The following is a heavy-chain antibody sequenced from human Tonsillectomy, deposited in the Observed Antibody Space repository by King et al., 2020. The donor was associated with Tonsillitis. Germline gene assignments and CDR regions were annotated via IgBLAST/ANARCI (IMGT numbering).Heavy chain of an antibody. Sequence: LQLQESGPGLVKHSETLSLTCTVSGGSIGGYYWSWIRQSPGRGLEWIGYNSYSGSSKYNPSLKSRVTISVDTSKNQFSLKLRSVTAADTAVYFCARDFGSGSYYRAPLSYWGQGTVFTVSS. J-gene: IGHJ4*02. CDR2: NSYSGSS. V-gene: IGHV4-59*01. CDR3: ARDFGSGSYYRAPLSY. D-gene: IGHD3-10*01. CDR1: GGSIGGYY.